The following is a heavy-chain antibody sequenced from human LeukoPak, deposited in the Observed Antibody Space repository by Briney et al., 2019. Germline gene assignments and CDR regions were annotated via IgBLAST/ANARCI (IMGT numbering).Heavy chain of an antibody. V-gene: IGHV4-39*01. D-gene: IGHD6-6*01. Sequence: SETLSLTCTVSGGSISSTSYYWGWIRQPPGKGLEWIGNIYYSGSTSYNPSLKSRVTISVGTSKNQFSLKLSSVTAADTAVYYCARHQVAARPDYWGQGTLVTVSS. J-gene: IGHJ4*02. CDR1: GGSISSTSYY. CDR3: ARHQVAARPDY. CDR2: IYYSGST.